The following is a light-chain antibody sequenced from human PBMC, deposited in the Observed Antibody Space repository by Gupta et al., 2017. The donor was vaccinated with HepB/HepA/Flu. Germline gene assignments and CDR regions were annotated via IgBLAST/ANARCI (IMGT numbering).Light chain of an antibody. CDR3: QSYDRSLSAWV. CDR1: SSNIGAGYD. CDR2: GNS. Sequence: QSVLTQPPSVSRAPGRRVTISCTGGSSNIGAGYDVHWYQQLPGTAPKLLIYGNSNRPSGVPDRFSGSKSGTSASLAITGLQAEDEADYYCQSYDRSLSAWVFGGGTKLTVL. J-gene: IGLJ3*02. V-gene: IGLV1-40*01.